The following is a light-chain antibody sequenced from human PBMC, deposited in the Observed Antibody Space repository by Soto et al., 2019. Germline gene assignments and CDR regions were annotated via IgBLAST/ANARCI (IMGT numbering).Light chain of an antibody. CDR3: SSYSSSSTFVV. CDR2: DVR. Sequence: QSALTQPASVSGSPGQSITISCTGTSSDVGGYNYVAWYQQVPDKAPQLIIYDVRSRPSGISDRFTGSKSGNTASLTISGLQAEDEADYYCSSYSSSSTFVVFGGGTKLTVL. J-gene: IGLJ2*01. V-gene: IGLV2-14*01. CDR1: SSDVGGYNY.